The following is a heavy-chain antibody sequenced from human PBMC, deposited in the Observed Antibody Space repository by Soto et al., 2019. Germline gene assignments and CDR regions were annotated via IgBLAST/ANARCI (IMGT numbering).Heavy chain of an antibody. Sequence: GGSLRLSCAASGFTFSSYAMSWVRQAPGKGLEWVSAISGSGGSTYYADSVKGRLTISRDNSKNTLYLQMNSLRAEDTAVYYCAKLDGSYSLAYWGQGTLVTFSS. CDR1: GFTFSSYA. V-gene: IGHV3-23*01. D-gene: IGHD1-26*01. J-gene: IGHJ4*02. CDR3: AKLDGSYSLAY. CDR2: ISGSGGST.